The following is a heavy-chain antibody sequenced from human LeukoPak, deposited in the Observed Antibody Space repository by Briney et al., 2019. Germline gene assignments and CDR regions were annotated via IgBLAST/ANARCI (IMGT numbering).Heavy chain of an antibody. CDR3: AKLPLDVVVVAATTSWFDP. Sequence: GGSLRLSCAASGFTFSNYAMHWVRQAPGKGLEWVAIIWYDGSNKDYADSVKGRFTISRDNSKNTLYLQMNSLRAEDTAVYYCAKLPLDVVVVAATTSWFDPWGQGTLVTVSS. J-gene: IGHJ5*02. D-gene: IGHD2-15*01. V-gene: IGHV3-33*06. CDR1: GFTFSNYA. CDR2: IWYDGSNK.